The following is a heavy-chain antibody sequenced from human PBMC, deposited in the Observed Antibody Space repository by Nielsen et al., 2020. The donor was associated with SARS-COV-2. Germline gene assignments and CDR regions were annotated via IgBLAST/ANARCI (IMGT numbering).Heavy chain of an antibody. CDR1: GFTFDDYA. D-gene: IGHD5-12*01. CDR3: AKARGALVATILSD. V-gene: IGHV3-9*01. Sequence: GGSLRLSCAASGFTFDDYAMHWVRQAPGKGLEWVSGISWNSGSIGYADSVKGRFTISRDNAKNSLYLQMNSLRAEDTALYYCAKARGALVATILSDWGQGTLVTVSS. J-gene: IGHJ4*02. CDR2: ISWNSGSI.